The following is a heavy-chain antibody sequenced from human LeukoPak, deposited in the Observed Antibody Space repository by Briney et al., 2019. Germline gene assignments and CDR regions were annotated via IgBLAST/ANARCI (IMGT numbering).Heavy chain of an antibody. Sequence: PGGSLRLSCAASGFTFSSYAMSWVRQAPGKGLEWVSAISGSGGSTYYADSVKGRFTISRDNSKNTLYLQMNSLRAEDTAVYYCTRDRYYYDNSGYYICWGQGTLVTVSS. J-gene: IGHJ4*02. CDR2: ISGSGGST. CDR1: GFTFSSYA. CDR3: TRDRYYYDNSGYYIC. D-gene: IGHD3-22*01. V-gene: IGHV3-23*01.